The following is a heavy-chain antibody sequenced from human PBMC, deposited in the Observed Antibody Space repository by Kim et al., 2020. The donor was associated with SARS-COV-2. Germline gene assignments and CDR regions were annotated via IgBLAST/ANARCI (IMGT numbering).Heavy chain of an antibody. J-gene: IGHJ4*02. CDR2: IKTKTDVGTT. D-gene: IGHD2-2*03. CDR1: GFAFSNAW. V-gene: IGHV3-15*01. CDR3: TTVLDIKVVPAATALDF. Sequence: GGSLRLSCAASGFAFSNAWMTWVRQAPGKGLEWVGRIKTKTDVGTTEYGAPVQGRFTISRDDSRKTLYLQMNSLKTEDTAVYSCTTVLDIKVVPAATALDFWGQGISVPVSS.